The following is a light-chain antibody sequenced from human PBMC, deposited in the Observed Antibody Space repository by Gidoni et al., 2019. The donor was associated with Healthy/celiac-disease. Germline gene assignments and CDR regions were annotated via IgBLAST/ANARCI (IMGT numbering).Light chain of an antibody. V-gene: IGLV1-44*01. Sequence: QSVLTQPPSASGTPGQRVTISCSGISSNIGSNTVNWYQQLPGTAPKLLIYSTNQRPSGFPDRFSGSKSGTSSSLAISGLQSEDEADYYCAAWDDSLNGLVFGGGTKLTVL. CDR2: STN. CDR3: AAWDDSLNGLV. CDR1: SSNIGSNT. J-gene: IGLJ2*01.